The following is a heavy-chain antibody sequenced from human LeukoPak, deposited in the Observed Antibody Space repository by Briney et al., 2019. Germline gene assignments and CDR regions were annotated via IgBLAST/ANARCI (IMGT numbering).Heavy chain of an antibody. CDR3: AKDRAYCGGDCYDYYYGMDV. Sequence: GGSLRLSCAASGLTFDDYAMHWVRQAPGKGLEWVSGISWNSGSIGYADSVKGRFTISRDNAKNSLYLQMNSLRAEDTALYYCAKDRAYCGGDCYDYYYGMDVWGQGTTVTVSS. J-gene: IGHJ6*02. D-gene: IGHD2-21*02. V-gene: IGHV3-9*01. CDR2: ISWNSGSI. CDR1: GLTFDDYA.